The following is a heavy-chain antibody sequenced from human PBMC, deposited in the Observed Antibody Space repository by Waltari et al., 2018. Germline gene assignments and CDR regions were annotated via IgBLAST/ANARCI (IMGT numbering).Heavy chain of an antibody. Sequence: QVQLVQSGAEVKKPGASVKVSCKASGYTFTSSYMHWVRQAPGQGLEWMGIINPSGGSTSYAQKFQGRVTMTRDTSTSTVYMELSSLRSEDTAVYYCARAPAGGWFDPWGQGTLVTVSS. J-gene: IGHJ5*02. CDR2: INPSGGST. V-gene: IGHV1-46*01. CDR1: GYTFTSSY. D-gene: IGHD3-16*01. CDR3: ARAPAGGWFDP.